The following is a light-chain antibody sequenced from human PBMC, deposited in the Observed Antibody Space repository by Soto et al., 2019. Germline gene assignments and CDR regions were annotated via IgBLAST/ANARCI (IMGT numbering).Light chain of an antibody. V-gene: IGKV3-15*01. CDR2: GAS. CDR1: QSVSSN. CDR3: QKYNNWPPWT. Sequence: EVVMTQSPATLSVSPGERATLSCRASQSVSSNLAWYKQKPGQAPRLLIYGASTRTTGIPARFSGKGAGTEFTLTISCLHSEDFAVYYCQKYNNWPPWTFGQGTKV. J-gene: IGKJ1*01.